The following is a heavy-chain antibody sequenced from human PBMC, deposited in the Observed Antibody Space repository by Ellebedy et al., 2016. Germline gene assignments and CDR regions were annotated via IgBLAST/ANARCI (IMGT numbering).Heavy chain of an antibody. CDR2: IKSKTDGGTT. Sequence: GESLKISXAASGFTFSSYAMHWVRQAPGKGLEWVGRIKSKTDGGTTDYAAPVKGRFTISRDDSKNTLYLQMNSLKTEDTAVYYCTTGPCGGDCYDYYYYGMDVWGQGTTVTVSS. CDR3: TTGPCGGDCYDYYYYGMDV. J-gene: IGHJ6*02. D-gene: IGHD2-21*01. CDR1: GFTFSSYA. V-gene: IGHV3-15*07.